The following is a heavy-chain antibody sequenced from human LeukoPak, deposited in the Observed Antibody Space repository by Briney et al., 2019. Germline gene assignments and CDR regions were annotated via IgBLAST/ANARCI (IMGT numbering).Heavy chain of an antibody. CDR3: ARGPNSNWSGLDF. J-gene: IGHJ4*02. CDR1: GFSFSGHW. D-gene: IGHD6-6*01. Sequence: LPGGSLRLSCTASGFSFSGHWMHWARQLPGKGLVWVSRISPTGSTTSYADSAKGRFTVSRDNAKNTLYLQVNNLRAEDTAVYYCARGPNSNWSGLDFWGQGTPLTVSS. CDR2: ISPTGSTT. V-gene: IGHV3-74*01.